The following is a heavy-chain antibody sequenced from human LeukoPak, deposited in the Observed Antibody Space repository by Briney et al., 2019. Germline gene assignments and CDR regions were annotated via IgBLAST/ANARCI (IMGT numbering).Heavy chain of an antibody. D-gene: IGHD2-15*01. CDR1: GGPFSGYS. V-gene: IGHV4-34*01. CDR3: ARGPGYCSGGSCLLPNQYYYGMDV. CDR2: INNSGST. Sequence: SETLSLTCAVYGGPFSGYSWSWIRQPPGKGLEWIGEINNSGSTNYHPSLKSRVTISVDTSKNQFSLKLSSVTAADTAVYYCARGPGYCSGGSCLLPNQYYYGMDVWGQGTTVTVSS. J-gene: IGHJ6*02.